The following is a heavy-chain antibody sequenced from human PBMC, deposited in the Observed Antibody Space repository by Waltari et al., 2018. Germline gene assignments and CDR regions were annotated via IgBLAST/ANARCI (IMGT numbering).Heavy chain of an antibody. CDR3: ARVETDAFDI. Sequence: QLQLQESGPGLVKPSENLSLTCTVSGGSISSSSYYWGWIRQPPGKGLEWIGSIYYSGSTYYNPSLKSRVTISVDTSKNQFSLKLSSVTAADTAVYYCARVETDAFDIWGQGTMVTVSS. CDR1: GGSISSSSYY. J-gene: IGHJ3*02. CDR2: IYYSGST. D-gene: IGHD3-3*01. V-gene: IGHV4-39*01.